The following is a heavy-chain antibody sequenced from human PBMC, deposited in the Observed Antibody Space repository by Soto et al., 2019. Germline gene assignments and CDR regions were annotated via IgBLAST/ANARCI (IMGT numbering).Heavy chain of an antibody. D-gene: IGHD6-13*01. J-gene: IGHJ4*02. CDR3: ARGDSSRWYSLDY. CDR2: INAGNGNT. V-gene: IGHV1-3*01. CDR1: GYTFTSYA. Sequence: QVQLVQSGAEVKKPGASVKVSCKASGYTFTSYAMHWVRQAPGQRLEWMGWINAGNGNTKYSQKFQGRVTITRDTSASPAYMELSSLRSEDTAVYYCARGDSSRWYSLDYWGQGTLVTVSS.